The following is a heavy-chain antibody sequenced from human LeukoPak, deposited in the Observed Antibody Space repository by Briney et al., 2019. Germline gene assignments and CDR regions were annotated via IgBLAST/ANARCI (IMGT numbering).Heavy chain of an antibody. D-gene: IGHD1-26*01. CDR1: GGSISSSSYY. Sequence: SETLSLTCTVSGGSISSSSYYWGWIRQPPGKGLEWIGSIYYSGSTYYNPSLKSRVTISVDTSKNQFSLKLSSVTAADTAVYYCAAESGGYISAFDYWGQGTLVTVSS. CDR3: AAESGGYISAFDY. CDR2: IYYSGST. V-gene: IGHV4-39*01. J-gene: IGHJ4*02.